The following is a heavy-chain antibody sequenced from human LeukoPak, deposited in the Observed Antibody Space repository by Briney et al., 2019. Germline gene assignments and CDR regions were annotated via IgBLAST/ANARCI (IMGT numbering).Heavy chain of an antibody. J-gene: IGHJ6*03. D-gene: IGHD1-1*01. CDR3: VRGRGLEPFWGYYYYMDV. CDR1: GFSFSTYA. CDR2: ISSSSSFK. Sequence: GGSLRLSCAASGFSFSTYAMHWVRQAPGKGLEWVSYISSSSSFKKYADSLKGRFTISRDNAKNLLSLQMNSLRAEDTAVYYCVRGRGLEPFWGYYYYMDVWGKGTTVTISS. V-gene: IGHV3-21*06.